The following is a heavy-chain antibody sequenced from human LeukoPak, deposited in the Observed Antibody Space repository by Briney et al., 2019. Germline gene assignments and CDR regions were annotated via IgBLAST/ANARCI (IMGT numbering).Heavy chain of an antibody. D-gene: IGHD2-2*02. CDR2: IYSCGST. Sequence: GGSLRLSCAASGFTVSSNYMSWVRQAPGKGLEWVSVIYSCGSTYYADSVKGRFTISRDNSKNTLYLQINSLRAEDTAVYYCARGDYSTSCYTWYFDYWGQGTLVTVSS. CDR1: GFTVSSNY. V-gene: IGHV3-66*03. J-gene: IGHJ4*02. CDR3: ARGDYSTSCYTWYFDY.